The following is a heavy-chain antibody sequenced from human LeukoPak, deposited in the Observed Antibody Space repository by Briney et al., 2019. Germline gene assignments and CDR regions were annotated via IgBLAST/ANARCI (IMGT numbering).Heavy chain of an antibody. CDR1: GGSISSYY. V-gene: IGHV4-4*07. Sequence: SETLSLTCTVSGGSISSYYWSWIRQPAGKGLEWIGRIYTSGSTNYNPSLKSRVTISVDTSKNQFSLKLSSVTAADTAVYYCAREGGRSVVVPAAITWFDPWGQGTLVTVSS. D-gene: IGHD2-2*02. J-gene: IGHJ5*02. CDR2: IYTSGST. CDR3: AREGGRSVVVPAAITWFDP.